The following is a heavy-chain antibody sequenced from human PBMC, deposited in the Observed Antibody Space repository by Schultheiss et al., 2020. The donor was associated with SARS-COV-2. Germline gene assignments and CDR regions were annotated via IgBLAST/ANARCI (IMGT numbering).Heavy chain of an antibody. CDR3: ASSQSHYY. Sequence: SETLSLTCAVYGGSFSGYYWGWIRQPPGKGLEWIGEINHSGSTNYNPSLKSRVTISVDTSKNQFSLKLSSVTAADTAVYYCASSQSHYYWGQGTLVTVSS. J-gene: IGHJ4*02. CDR1: GGSFSGYY. V-gene: IGHV4-34*01. CDR2: INHSGST.